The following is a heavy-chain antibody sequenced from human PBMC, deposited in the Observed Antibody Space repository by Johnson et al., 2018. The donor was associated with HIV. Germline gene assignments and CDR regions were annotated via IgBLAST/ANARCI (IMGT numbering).Heavy chain of an antibody. CDR2: ISYDGSEK. V-gene: IGHV3-30*04. Sequence: QVQLVESGGGLAQPAWSPRLSCTASGFTFSSYAMHWVRQAPGKGLEWVAVISYDGSEKYFADSVKGRFTISRDSSKNTLYLQMNSLRAEDTAVYYCASQVRGLRLGVDAFDIWGQGTMVTVSS. J-gene: IGHJ3*02. D-gene: IGHD3-16*01. CDR3: ASQVRGLRLGVDAFDI. CDR1: GFTFSSYA.